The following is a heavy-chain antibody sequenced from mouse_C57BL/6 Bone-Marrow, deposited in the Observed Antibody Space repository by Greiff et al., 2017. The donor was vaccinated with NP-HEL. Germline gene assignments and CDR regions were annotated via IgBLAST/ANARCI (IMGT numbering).Heavy chain of an antibody. CDR3: AQTAQATFDY. Sequence: QVQLQQPGAELVRPGTSVKLSCKASGYTFTSYWMHWVKQRPGHGLEWIGVIDPSDSYTNYNQKFKGKATLTVDTSSSTAYMQLSSLTSEDSAVYYCAQTAQATFDYWGQGTTLTVSS. J-gene: IGHJ2*01. CDR1: GYTFTSYW. V-gene: IGHV1-59*01. CDR2: IDPSDSYT. D-gene: IGHD3-2*02.